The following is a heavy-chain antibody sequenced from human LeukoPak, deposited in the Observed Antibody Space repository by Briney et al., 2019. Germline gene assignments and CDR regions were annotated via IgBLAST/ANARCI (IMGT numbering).Heavy chain of an antibody. J-gene: IGHJ4*02. CDR3: AINSRGGVIIYPPDY. CDR2: IIPILGIA. D-gene: IGHD3-16*02. V-gene: IGHV1-69*02. Sequence: ASVKVSCKASGGTFSSYTISWVRQAPGQGLEWMGRIIPILGIANYAQKFQGRVTITADKSTGTAYMELSSLRSEDTAVYYCAINSRGGVIIYPPDYWGQGTLVIVSS. CDR1: GGTFSSYT.